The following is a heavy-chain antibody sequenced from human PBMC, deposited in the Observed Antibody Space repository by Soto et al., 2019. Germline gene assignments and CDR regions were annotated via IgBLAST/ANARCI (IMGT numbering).Heavy chain of an antibody. J-gene: IGHJ4*02. CDR1: GFTFDSYA. D-gene: IGHD2-2*01. Sequence: EVQLVESGGGLVQPGRSLRLSYGASGFTFDSYAMHWVRQTPGKGLEWVSSINWNGEKIGYADSVEGRFTISRDNAKNSLYLQMNSLIPEDTALYYCARGYCSSTNCFLDNWGQGTLVTVSS. V-gene: IGHV3-9*01. CDR2: INWNGEKI. CDR3: ARGYCSSTNCFLDN.